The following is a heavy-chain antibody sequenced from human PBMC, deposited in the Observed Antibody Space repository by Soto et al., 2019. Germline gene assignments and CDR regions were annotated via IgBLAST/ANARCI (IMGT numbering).Heavy chain of an antibody. CDR3: ARGLDYDSSGYYLDF. CDR1: GFTFSTYG. CDR2: IQYHGINK. Sequence: PGGSLRLSCAASGFTFSTYGMHWVRQAPGKGLERVAFIQYHGINKDYADSVKGRFTISRDNSRNTLYLQMNSLRAEDTAVYYCARGLDYDSSGYYLDFWGQGALVTVSS. D-gene: IGHD3-22*01. J-gene: IGHJ4*02. V-gene: IGHV3-30*02.